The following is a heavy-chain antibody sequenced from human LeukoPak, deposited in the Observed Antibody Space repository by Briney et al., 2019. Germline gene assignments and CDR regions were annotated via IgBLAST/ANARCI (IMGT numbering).Heavy chain of an antibody. CDR1: GGSISSYY. CDR2: IYYSGST. CDR3: ASLYEYQLLWASGSWFDP. Sequence: SETQSLTCTVSGGSISSYYWSWIRQPPGKGLEWIGYIYYSGSTNYNPSLKSRVTISVDTSKNQFSLKLSSVTAADTAVYYCASLYEYQLLWASGSWFDPWGQGTLVTVSS. D-gene: IGHD2-2*01. V-gene: IGHV4-59*08. J-gene: IGHJ5*02.